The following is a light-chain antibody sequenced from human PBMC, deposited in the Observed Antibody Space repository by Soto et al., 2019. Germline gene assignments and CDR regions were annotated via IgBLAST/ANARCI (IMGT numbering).Light chain of an antibody. CDR3: QERHMWPIP. CDR2: SAS. CDR1: QSVRSN. J-gene: IGKJ5*01. V-gene: IGKV3-11*01. Sequence: DNVLTHSAGTLSLSTGERATLSCRASQSVRSNLAWYQQKPGQAPRLLIYSASTRATGIPARFSGSGSGTDFTLTISSLEPEDSAVYYCQERHMWPIPFGQVTRPAI.